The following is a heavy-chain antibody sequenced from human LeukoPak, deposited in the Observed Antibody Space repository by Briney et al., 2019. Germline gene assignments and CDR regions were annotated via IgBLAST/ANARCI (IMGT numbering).Heavy chain of an antibody. CDR2: TYYRSKWYN. Sequence: SQTLSLTCAISGDSVSSNSAAWNCIRQSPSRGLESLGRTYYRSKWYNDYAVSVKSRITINPDTSKNQFSLQLNSVTPEDTAVYYCARVARTIFGVGMDVWGKGTTVTVSS. J-gene: IGHJ6*04. CDR1: GDSVSSNSAA. CDR3: ARVARTIFGVGMDV. D-gene: IGHD3-3*01. V-gene: IGHV6-1*01.